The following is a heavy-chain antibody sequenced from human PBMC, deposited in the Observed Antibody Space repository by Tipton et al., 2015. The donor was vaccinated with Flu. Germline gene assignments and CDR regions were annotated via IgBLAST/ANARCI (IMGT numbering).Heavy chain of an antibody. CDR1: GGSISSGSYY. Sequence: TLSLTCTVSGGSISSGSYYWSWIRQPAGKGLEWIGRIYTSGSTNYNPSLKSRVTISVDTSKNQFSLKLTPVTAADTAVYYCARLASVNWFDPWGQGTLVTVSS. V-gene: IGHV4-61*02. J-gene: IGHJ5*02. CDR2: IYTSGST. CDR3: ARLASVNWFDP.